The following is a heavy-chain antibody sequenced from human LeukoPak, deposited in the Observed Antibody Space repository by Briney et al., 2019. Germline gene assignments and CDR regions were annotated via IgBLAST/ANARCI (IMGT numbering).Heavy chain of an antibody. J-gene: IGHJ4*02. V-gene: IGHV1-2*02. CDR2: IDPNSGGT. CDR1: GYAFTTYY. Sequence: GASVKVSCKASGYAFTTYYIHWVRQAPGQGLEWMGWIDPNSGGTDYAQKFRGRVTMTRDTSTSTAYMDLSRLILDDTAVYYCARDREGLAYFDYWGQGTQVTVSS. CDR3: ARDREGLAYFDY. D-gene: IGHD3/OR15-3a*01.